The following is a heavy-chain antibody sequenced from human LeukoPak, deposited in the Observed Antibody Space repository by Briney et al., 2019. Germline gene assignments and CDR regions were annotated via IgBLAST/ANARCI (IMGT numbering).Heavy chain of an antibody. J-gene: IGHJ6*03. CDR1: GFTFSSYG. V-gene: IGHV3-30*02. Sequence: GGSLRLSCAASGFTFSSYGMHWVRQAPGKGLEWVAFIRYDGSNKYYADSVKGRFTISRDNSKSTLYLQMNSLRAEDTAVYYCAKDALYSNRNYYYYYYMDVWGKGTTVTVSS. CDR2: IRYDGSNK. CDR3: AKDALYSNRNYYYYYYMDV. D-gene: IGHD4-11*01.